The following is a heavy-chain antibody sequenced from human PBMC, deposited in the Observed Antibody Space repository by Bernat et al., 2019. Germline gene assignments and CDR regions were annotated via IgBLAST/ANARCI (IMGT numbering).Heavy chain of an antibody. CDR3: AKDPVGFRELYFDY. Sequence: QVQLVESGGGVVQPGRSLRLSCAASGFTFSSYAMHWVRQAPGKGLEWVAVISYDGSNKYYADSVKGRFTISRDNSKNTLYLQMNSLRAEDTAVYYCAKDPVGFRELYFDYWGQGTLVTVSS. CDR2: ISYDGSNK. D-gene: IGHD3-10*01. CDR1: GFTFSSYA. V-gene: IGHV3-30-3*01. J-gene: IGHJ4*02.